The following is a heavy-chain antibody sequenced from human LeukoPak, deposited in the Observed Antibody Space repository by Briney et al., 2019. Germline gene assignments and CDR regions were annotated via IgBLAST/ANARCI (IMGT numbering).Heavy chain of an antibody. J-gene: IGHJ4*02. CDR2: ISGSGGST. V-gene: IGHV3-23*01. CDR3: AKAPYFDAGTVNFDY. CDR1: GFTFSNYA. D-gene: IGHD4-11*01. Sequence: GGSLRLSCAASGFTFSNYAMSWVRQAPGKGLEWVSAISGSGGSTYYADSVKGRLTISRDNSKNTLYLQMNSLRAEDTAVYYCAKAPYFDAGTVNFDYWGQGTLVTVSS.